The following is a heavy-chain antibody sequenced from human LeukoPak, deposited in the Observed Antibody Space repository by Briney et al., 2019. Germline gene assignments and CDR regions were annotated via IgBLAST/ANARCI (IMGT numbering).Heavy chain of an antibody. J-gene: IGHJ6*02. CDR3: ASVYKYGMDV. Sequence: ASVKVSCKASGGTFSSYAISWVRQAPGQGLEWMGGIIPIFGTANYAQKFQGRVTITADESASTVYMELSSLRSEDTAVYYCASVYKYGMDVWGQGTTVTVSS. V-gene: IGHV1-69*13. CDR2: IIPIFGTA. CDR1: GGTFSSYA.